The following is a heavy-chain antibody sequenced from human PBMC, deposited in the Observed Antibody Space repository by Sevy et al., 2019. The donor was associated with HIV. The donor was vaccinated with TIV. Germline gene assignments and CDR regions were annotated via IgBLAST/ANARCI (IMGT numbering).Heavy chain of an antibody. Sequence: ASVKVSCKASGGPFNTYAITWIRQAPGQGLEWMGGIIPLFGTTNYAQKFQGSVTISADESRTTAYMELSSLRSDDTAVYYCASEVGGSVQLERLTHYCGVDVWGQGTTVTVSS. J-gene: IGHJ6*02. D-gene: IGHD1-1*01. CDR2: IIPLFGTT. CDR1: GGPFNTYA. V-gene: IGHV1-69*13. CDR3: ASEVGGSVQLERLTHYCGVDV.